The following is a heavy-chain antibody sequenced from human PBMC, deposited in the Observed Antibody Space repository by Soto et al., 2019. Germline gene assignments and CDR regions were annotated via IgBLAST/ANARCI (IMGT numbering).Heavy chain of an antibody. CDR3: ANSAEYGDYYYYYYMDV. CDR2: ISYDGSNK. Sequence: GGSLRLSCAASGFTFSSYGMHWVRQAPGKGLEWVAVISYDGSNKYYADSVKGRFTISRDNSKNTLYLQMNSLRAEDTAVYYCANSAEYGDYYYYYYMDVWGKGTTVTVSS. CDR1: GFTFSSYG. V-gene: IGHV3-30*18. D-gene: IGHD4-17*01. J-gene: IGHJ6*03.